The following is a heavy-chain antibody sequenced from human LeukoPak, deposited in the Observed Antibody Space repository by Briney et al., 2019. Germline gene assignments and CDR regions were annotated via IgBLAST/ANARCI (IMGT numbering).Heavy chain of an antibody. CDR3: ARVMDYDYFDY. Sequence: GASVKVSCKASGYTFTSYGISWVRQAPGQGLEWMGWINPNSGGTNYAQKFQGRVTMTRDTSISTAYMELSRLRSDDTAVYYCARVMDYDYFDYWGQGTPVTVSS. CDR2: INPNSGGT. CDR1: GYTFTSYG. J-gene: IGHJ4*02. D-gene: IGHD3-16*01. V-gene: IGHV1-2*02.